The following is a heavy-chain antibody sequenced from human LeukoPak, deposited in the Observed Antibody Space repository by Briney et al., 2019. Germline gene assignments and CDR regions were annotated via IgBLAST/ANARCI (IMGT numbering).Heavy chain of an antibody. V-gene: IGHV3-21*01. Sequence: PGGSLRLSCAASGFTFSSYGMHWVRQAPGKGLEWVSSIGSSSTYIYYADSVKGRFTISRDNAKNSLYLQMNSLRAEDTAVYYCARSSRVPAAINDYWGQGTLVTVSS. CDR3: ARSSRVPAAINDY. CDR2: IGSSSTYI. D-gene: IGHD2-2*01. J-gene: IGHJ4*02. CDR1: GFTFSSYG.